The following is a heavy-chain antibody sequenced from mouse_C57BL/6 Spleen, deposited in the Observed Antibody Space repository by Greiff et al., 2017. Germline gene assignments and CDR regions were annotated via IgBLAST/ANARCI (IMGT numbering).Heavy chain of an antibody. D-gene: IGHD4-1*01. V-gene: IGHV5-17*01. CDR1: GFTFSDYG. CDR3: ARANWDFAWFAY. CDR2: ISSGSSTI. J-gene: IGHJ3*01. Sequence: EVQVVESGGGLVKPGGSLKLSCAASGFTFSDYGMHWVRQAPEKGLEWVAYISSGSSTIYYADTVKGRFTISRDNAKNTLFLQMTSLRSEDTAMYYCARANWDFAWFAYWGQGTLVTVSA.